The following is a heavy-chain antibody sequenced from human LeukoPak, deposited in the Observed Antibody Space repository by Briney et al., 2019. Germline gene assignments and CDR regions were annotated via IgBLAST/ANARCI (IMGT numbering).Heavy chain of an antibody. CDR2: ISYDGSNK. CDR3: ARDLTNPTGIAAAGESWYFDY. D-gene: IGHD6-13*01. V-gene: IGHV3-30*04. Sequence: GGSLRLSCAASGFTFSSNAMHWVRQAPGRGLEWVAVISYDGSNKYYADSVKGRFTISRDNSKNTLYLQMNSLRAEDTAVYYCARDLTNPTGIAAAGESWYFDYWGQGTLVTVSS. J-gene: IGHJ4*02. CDR1: GFTFSSNA.